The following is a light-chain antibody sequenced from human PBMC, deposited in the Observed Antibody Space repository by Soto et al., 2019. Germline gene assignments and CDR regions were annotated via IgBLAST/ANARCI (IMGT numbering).Light chain of an antibody. CDR1: SSDVGGYNY. CDR2: DVS. V-gene: IGLV2-14*01. J-gene: IGLJ1*01. CDR3: SSYTSSSTPEV. Sequence: QSALTQPASVSGSPGQSITISCTGTSSDVGGYNYVSWYQQHPGKAPKLMIYDVSNRPSGVSNRFSGSKSVNTASLTISGLQAEDEADYYCSSYTSSSTPEVFGTGTKLTVL.